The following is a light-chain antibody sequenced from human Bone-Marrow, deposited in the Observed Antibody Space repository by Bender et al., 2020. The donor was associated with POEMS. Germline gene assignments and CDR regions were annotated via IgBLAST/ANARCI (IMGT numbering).Light chain of an antibody. J-gene: IGLJ3*02. CDR1: SSDVGSYNL. CDR2: DVR. Sequence: QSALTQPASVSGSPGQSITISCTGTSSDVGSYNLVSWYQQHPGKAPKLIIHDVRKRPSGVSNRFAGSKSGNTASLTISGLQAEEEANYYCCSYAGGPWVFGGGTKLTVL. V-gene: IGLV2-23*02. CDR3: CSYAGGPWV.